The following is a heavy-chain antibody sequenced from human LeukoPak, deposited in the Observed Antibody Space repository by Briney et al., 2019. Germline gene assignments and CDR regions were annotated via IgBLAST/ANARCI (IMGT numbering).Heavy chain of an antibody. CDR1: GASIRSHY. J-gene: IGHJ4*02. V-gene: IGHV4-59*08. CDR2: INYSGNT. Sequence: SETLSLTCTVSGASIRSHYWSWIRQPPGKGLQWVGYINYSGNTNYNPSLTGRVTVSVDTSKNQFSLKLSSVTAADTAVYYCARHWYDTGNYQAHFDYWGQGTLVSVSS. D-gene: IGHD3-9*01. CDR3: ARHWYDTGNYQAHFDY.